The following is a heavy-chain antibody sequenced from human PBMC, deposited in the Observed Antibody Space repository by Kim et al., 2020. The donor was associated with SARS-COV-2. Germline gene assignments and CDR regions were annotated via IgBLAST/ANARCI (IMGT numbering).Heavy chain of an antibody. CDR1: GFTFSSYW. CDR2: IKQDGSEK. D-gene: IGHD6-6*01. V-gene: IGHV3-7*01. CDR3: ARGGSSSVPPYYYYGMDV. J-gene: IGHJ6*02. Sequence: GGSLRLSCAASGFTFSSYWMSWVRQAPGKGLEWVANIKQDGSEKYYVDSVKGRFTISRDNAKNSLYLQMNSLRAEDTAVYYCARGGSSSVPPYYYYGMDVWGQGTTVTVSS.